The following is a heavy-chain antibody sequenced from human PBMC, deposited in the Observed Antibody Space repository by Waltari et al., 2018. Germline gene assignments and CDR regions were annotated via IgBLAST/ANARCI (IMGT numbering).Heavy chain of an antibody. Sequence: EVQLVESGGDMVQPGRSLRLSCTGSGFTFRNYAINWVRQAPGEGRGGGGFIRSNDYTGGTSFAASVGGRFTISRDDSKRTAYLQMNALQTDDSATYYCTREDDGNDSGAFDLWGQGTLVTVSS. V-gene: IGHV3-49*04. CDR2: IRSNDYTGGT. CDR1: GFTFRNYA. CDR3: TREDDGNDSGAFDL. D-gene: IGHD5-12*01. J-gene: IGHJ3*01.